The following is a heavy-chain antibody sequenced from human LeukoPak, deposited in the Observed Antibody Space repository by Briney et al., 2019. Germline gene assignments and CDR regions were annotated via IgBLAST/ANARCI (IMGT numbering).Heavy chain of an antibody. CDR3: ARQGRNYYDSSGYHGAY. J-gene: IGHJ4*02. CDR1: GGSISSSSYY. D-gene: IGHD3-22*01. CDR2: IYYSGST. V-gene: IGHV4-39*01. Sequence: PSETLSLTCTVSGGSISSSSYYRGWIRQPPGKGLEWIGSIYYSGSTYYNPSLKSRVTISVDTSKNQFSLKLSSVTAADTAVYYCARQGRNYYDSSGYHGAYWGQGTLVTVSS.